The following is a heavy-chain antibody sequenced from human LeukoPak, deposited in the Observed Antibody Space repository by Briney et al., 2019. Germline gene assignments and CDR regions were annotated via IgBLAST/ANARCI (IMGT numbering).Heavy chain of an antibody. CDR1: GFSFSDYY. V-gene: IGHV3-11*06. CDR3: ATVGVATPRNNWFGS. D-gene: IGHD1-26*01. Sequence: KPGGSLRLSCAASGFSFSDYYMSWIRQAPRKGLEWVSYISSSSSYTNYGASVKGRFTISRDNAKNSLYLQMNSLRAEDTAVYYCATVGVATPRNNWFGSWGQGTLVTVSS. J-gene: IGHJ5*01. CDR2: ISSSSSYT.